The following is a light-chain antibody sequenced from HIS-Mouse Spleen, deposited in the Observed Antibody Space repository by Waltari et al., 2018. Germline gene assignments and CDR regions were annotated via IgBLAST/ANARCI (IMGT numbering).Light chain of an antibody. Sequence: QSVLTQPPSASGTPGQRVTISCSGSSSNIGSNSVYWYQQLPGTATKLLIYRNKQRPSGVPDRFSGSKSGTSASRAISGLRSEDEADYYCTAWDDSLSGPVFGGGTKLTVL. J-gene: IGLJ3*02. V-gene: IGLV1-47*01. CDR2: RNK. CDR3: TAWDDSLSGPV. CDR1: SSNIGSNS.